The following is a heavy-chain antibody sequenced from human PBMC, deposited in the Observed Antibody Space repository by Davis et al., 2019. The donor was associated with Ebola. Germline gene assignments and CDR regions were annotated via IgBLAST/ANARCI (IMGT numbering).Heavy chain of an antibody. CDR1: GFTFSSYA. CDR3: AKDLLQTQMYYYYYMDV. Sequence: GESLKISCAASGFTFSSYAMSWVRQAPGKGLEWVAVIWYDGSNKYYADSVKGRFTISRDNSKNTLYLQMNSLRAEDTAVYYCAKDLLQTQMYYYYYMDVWGKGTTVTVSS. CDR2: IWYDGSNK. D-gene: IGHD4-11*01. J-gene: IGHJ6*03. V-gene: IGHV3-30*02.